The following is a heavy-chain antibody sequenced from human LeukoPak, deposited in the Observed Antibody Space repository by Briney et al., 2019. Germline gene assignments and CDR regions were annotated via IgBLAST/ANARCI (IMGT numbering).Heavy chain of an antibody. D-gene: IGHD3-22*01. CDR1: GFTFSSYA. Sequence: GGSLRLSCAASGFTFSSYAMHWVRQAPGKGLEWVAVISYDGSNKYYADSVKGRFTISRDNSKNTLYLQMNSLRAEDTAVYYCARVGVGYFDSSGYYRPDAFDIWGQGTMVTVSS. CDR2: ISYDGSNK. V-gene: IGHV3-30*04. CDR3: ARVGVGYFDSSGYYRPDAFDI. J-gene: IGHJ3*02.